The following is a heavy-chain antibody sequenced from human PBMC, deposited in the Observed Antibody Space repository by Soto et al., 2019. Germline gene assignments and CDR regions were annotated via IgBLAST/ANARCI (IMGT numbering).Heavy chain of an antibody. CDR3: AREIRVQVDYGSERMGGPRGY. CDR1: GYTFTGYC. V-gene: IGHV1-2*04. D-gene: IGHD3-10*01. Sequence: ASVKVSCKASGYTFTGYCMHWVRQAPGQGLEWMGWINPNSGGTNYAQKFQGWVTMTRDTSISTAYMELSRLRSDDTAVYYCAREIRVQVDYGSERMGGPRGYWG. CDR2: INPNSGGT. J-gene: IGHJ4*01.